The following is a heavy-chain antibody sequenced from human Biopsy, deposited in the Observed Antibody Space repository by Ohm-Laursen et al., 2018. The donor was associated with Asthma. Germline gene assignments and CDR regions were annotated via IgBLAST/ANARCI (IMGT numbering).Heavy chain of an antibody. CDR3: AKVRSDWVITESFDY. CDR1: GFTFGDYC. CDR2: ISWNSATI. J-gene: IGHJ4*02. Sequence: SLRLSCAASGFTFGDYCMSWVRQVPGQGLEWVSGISWNSATIGYADSVEGRFTISRDNAKNSVFLHMDSLRPEDTAFYYCAKVRSDWVITESFDYWGQGVLVTVSS. V-gene: IGHV3-9*01. D-gene: IGHD3-22*01.